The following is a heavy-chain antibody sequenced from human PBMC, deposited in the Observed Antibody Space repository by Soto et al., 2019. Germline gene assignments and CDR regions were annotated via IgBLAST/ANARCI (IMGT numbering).Heavy chain of an antibody. CDR1: GFTFSSYG. D-gene: IGHD1-26*01. Sequence: PGGSLRLSCAASGFTFSSYGMHWVRQAPGKGLEWVAIISYDGSNTYYADSVKGRFTISRDNSKNTLYLQMNSLRAEDTSVYYCAKEGGLSGSYYISSSYYFXYWGQGTLVTVSS. V-gene: IGHV3-30*18. J-gene: IGHJ4*02. CDR3: AKEGGLSGSYYISSSYYFXY. CDR2: ISYDGSNT.